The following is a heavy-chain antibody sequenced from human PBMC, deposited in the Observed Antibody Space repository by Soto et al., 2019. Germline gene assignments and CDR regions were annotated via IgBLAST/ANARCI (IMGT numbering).Heavy chain of an antibody. V-gene: IGHV3-11*01. J-gene: IGHJ4*02. CDR1: GFIFREWG. Sequence: PGGSLRLSCAAAGFIFREWGRSWIRQAPGKGLEWISYISKDSGRATRYADSVKGRFTISRDNAKNSLFLQMNNMTVEDTAVYYCARGPQHYYDSSGYPSNFGYFDYWGQGTLVTVSS. D-gene: IGHD3-22*01. CDR2: ISKDSGRAT. CDR3: ARGPQHYYDSSGYPSNFGYFDY.